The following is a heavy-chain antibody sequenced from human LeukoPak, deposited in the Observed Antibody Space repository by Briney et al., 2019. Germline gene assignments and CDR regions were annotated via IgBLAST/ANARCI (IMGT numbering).Heavy chain of an antibody. CDR2: INPSGGST. Sequence: ASVKVSCKASGYTFTSYYMHWVRQAPGQGLEWVGIINPSGGSTSYAQKFQGRVTMTRDMSTSTVYMELSSLRSEDTAVYYCAKGAAPSNFDYWGQGTLVTVSS. V-gene: IGHV1-46*01. CDR1: GYTFTSYY. J-gene: IGHJ4*02. D-gene: IGHD6-13*01. CDR3: AKGAAPSNFDY.